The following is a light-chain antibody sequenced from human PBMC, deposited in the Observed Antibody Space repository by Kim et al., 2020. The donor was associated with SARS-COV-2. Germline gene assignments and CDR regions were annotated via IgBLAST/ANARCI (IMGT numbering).Light chain of an antibody. CDR3: QSYDPRNVI. Sequence: GKTVTSSSARSSGSIGSYHVEWDRQRPGSAPTTVIYEDDRRASGVPDRFSGSIDTSSDSASLTISGLKTEDEADYYCQSYDPRNVIFGGGTQLTVL. V-gene: IGLV6-57*03. CDR2: EDD. J-gene: IGLJ2*01. CDR1: SGSIGSYH.